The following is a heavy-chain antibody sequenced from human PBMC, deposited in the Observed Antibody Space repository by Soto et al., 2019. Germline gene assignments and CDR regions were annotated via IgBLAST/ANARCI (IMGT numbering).Heavy chain of an antibody. Sequence: PSETLSLTCTVSGGSIDSDYRSWIRQPPGKGLEWIGYIYYRGSTNYNPSLKSRVTISLDTSKNQFSLKLSSVTAADTAVYFCARQGVEMTTIWANWFDPWGQGTLVTVSS. J-gene: IGHJ5*02. CDR1: GGSIDSDY. D-gene: IGHD4-4*01. CDR2: IYYRGST. V-gene: IGHV4-59*01. CDR3: ARQGVEMTTIWANWFDP.